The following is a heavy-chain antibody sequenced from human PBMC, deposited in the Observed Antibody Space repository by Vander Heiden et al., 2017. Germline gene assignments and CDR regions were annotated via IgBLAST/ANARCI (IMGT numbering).Heavy chain of an antibody. Sequence: QVQLQESGPGLVKPSETLSLTCTVSGGSISSYYWSWIRQHPGKGLEWIGYIYYSGSTNYNPSLKSRVTISVDTSKNQFSLKLSSVTAADTAVYYCARDPGDYDGNWFDPWGQGTLVTVSS. CDR1: GGSISSYY. CDR2: IYYSGST. D-gene: IGHD4-17*01. V-gene: IGHV4-59*01. J-gene: IGHJ5*02. CDR3: ARDPGDYDGNWFDP.